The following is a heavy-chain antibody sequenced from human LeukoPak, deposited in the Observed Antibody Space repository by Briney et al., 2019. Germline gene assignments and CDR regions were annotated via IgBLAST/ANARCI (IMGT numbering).Heavy chain of an antibody. CDR2: IYYTGST. CDR1: GGSISSYY. CDR3: ARGPYGSGSYIDY. V-gene: IGHV4-59*01. D-gene: IGHD3-10*01. J-gene: IGHJ4*02. Sequence: SETLSLTCTVSGGSISSYYWSWIRQPPGKGLEWIGYIYYTGSTNYNPSLKSRVTISVDTSKNQFSLKLSSATAADTAVYYCARGPYGSGSYIDYWGQGTLVTVSS.